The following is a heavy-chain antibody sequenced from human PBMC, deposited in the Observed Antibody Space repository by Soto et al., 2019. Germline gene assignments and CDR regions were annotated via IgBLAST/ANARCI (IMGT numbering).Heavy chain of an antibody. CDR1: GGSISSSSYY. CDR3: ATQRAYYDFWSGLDAFDI. CDR2: IYYSGST. Sequence: SETLSLTCTVSGGSISSSSYYWGWIRQPPGKGLEWIGSIYYSGSTYYNPSLKSRVTISVDTSKNQFSLKLSSVTAADTAVYYCATQRAYYDFWSGLDAFDIWGQGTMVTVSS. J-gene: IGHJ3*02. V-gene: IGHV4-39*01. D-gene: IGHD3-3*01.